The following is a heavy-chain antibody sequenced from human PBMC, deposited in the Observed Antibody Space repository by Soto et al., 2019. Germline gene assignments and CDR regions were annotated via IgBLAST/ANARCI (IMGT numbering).Heavy chain of an antibody. D-gene: IGHD3-22*01. CDR2: IIPIFGTA. CDR1: GGTFSSYS. Sequence: SVKVSCKASGGTFSSYSISWVRQAPGQGLEWMGGIIPIFGTANYAQKFQGRVTITADESTSTAYMELSSLRSEDTAVYYCARGYDSSLLYFDYWGQGTLVTVSS. J-gene: IGHJ4*02. V-gene: IGHV1-69*13. CDR3: ARGYDSSLLYFDY.